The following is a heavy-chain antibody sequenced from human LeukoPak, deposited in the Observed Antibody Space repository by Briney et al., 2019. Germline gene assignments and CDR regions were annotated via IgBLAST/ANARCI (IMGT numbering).Heavy chain of an antibody. CDR1: GFTFSSYG. V-gene: IGHV3-33*01. D-gene: IGHD2-8*01. J-gene: IGHJ4*02. Sequence: GRSLRLSCAASGFTFSSYGMHWVRQAPGKGLEWVAVIWYDGSNKYYADSVKGRFTISRDNSKSTLYLQMKSLRAEDTAVYYCARGGKSRYCTNGVCYFSYFDYWGQGTLVTVSS. CDR2: IWYDGSNK. CDR3: ARGGKSRYCTNGVCYFSYFDY.